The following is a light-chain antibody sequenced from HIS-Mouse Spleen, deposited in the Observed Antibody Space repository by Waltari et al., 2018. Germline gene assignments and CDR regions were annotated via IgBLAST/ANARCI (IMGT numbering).Light chain of an antibody. V-gene: IGLV3-10*01. CDR1: ALPKKY. CDR2: EDS. CDR3: YSTDSSGNHRV. J-gene: IGLJ2*01. Sequence: SYELTQPPSVSVSPGQTARITCSGDALPKKYAYWYQQKSGQAPVLVIYEDSKRPSGNHESFSGSSSGTMATLTISGAQVEDEADYYCYSTDSSGNHRVFGGGTKLTVL.